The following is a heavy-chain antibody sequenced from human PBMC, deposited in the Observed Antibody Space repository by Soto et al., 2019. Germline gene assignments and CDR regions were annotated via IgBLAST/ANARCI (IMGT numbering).Heavy chain of an antibody. CDR3: ARKMITFGGASDY. CDR2: INHSGST. J-gene: IGHJ4*02. Sequence: PSETLSLTCAVYGGSFSGYYWSWIRQPPGKGLEWIGEINHSGSTNYNPSLKSRVTISVDTSKNQFSLKLSSVTAADTAVYYCARKMITFGGASDYWGQGTLVTVSS. CDR1: GGSFSGYY. D-gene: IGHD3-16*01. V-gene: IGHV4-34*01.